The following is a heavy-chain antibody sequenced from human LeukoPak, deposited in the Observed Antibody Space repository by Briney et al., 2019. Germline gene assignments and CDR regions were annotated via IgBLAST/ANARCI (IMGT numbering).Heavy chain of an antibody. Sequence: GGSLRLSCAASGFTFSHYPMHWVRQAPGKGLEWLVVISYDSNYRYYADSVKGRFTISRGNSNNTLYLQIDSLRPEDTAMYFCARDRRYYFDYWGQGTLVTVSS. CDR1: GFTFSHYP. V-gene: IGHV3-30*01. J-gene: IGHJ4*02. CDR2: ISYDSNYR. CDR3: ARDRRYYFDY.